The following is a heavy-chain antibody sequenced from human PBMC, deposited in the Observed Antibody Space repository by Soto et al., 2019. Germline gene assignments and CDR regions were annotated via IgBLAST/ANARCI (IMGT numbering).Heavy chain of an antibody. CDR1: GFTFSDHY. CDR3: ALRSDFWSGHFDC. V-gene: IGHV3-72*01. D-gene: IGHD3-3*01. Sequence: EVQLVESGGGLVQPGGSLRLSCAASGFTFSDHYMDWVRQAPGKGLEWVGRTRNKANSYTTEYAASVKGRFTISRDDSRTTLYLQMTSLKTEDTAVYYCALRSDFWSGHFDCWGKGTLVTVSS. J-gene: IGHJ4*02. CDR2: TRNKANSYTT.